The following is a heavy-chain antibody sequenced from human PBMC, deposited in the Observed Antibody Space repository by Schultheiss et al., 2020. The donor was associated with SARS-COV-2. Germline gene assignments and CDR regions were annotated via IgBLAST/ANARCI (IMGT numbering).Heavy chain of an antibody. D-gene: IGHD3-9*01. J-gene: IGHJ6*02. Sequence: GGSLRLSCAASGFTFSDYYMSWIRQAPGKGLEFVATISGNSVTIDYAESMKGRFTISRDNAKNSLYLQMNGLRAEDSAFYYCAKDMFRYPYAMDVWGQGTTVTVSS. V-gene: IGHV3-9*01. CDR1: GFTFSDYY. CDR3: AKDMFRYPYAMDV. CDR2: ISGNSVTI.